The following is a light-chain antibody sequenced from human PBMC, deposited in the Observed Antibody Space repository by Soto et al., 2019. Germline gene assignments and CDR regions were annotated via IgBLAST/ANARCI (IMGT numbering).Light chain of an antibody. CDR3: MQGTHWPIT. CDR1: QSLVHSDGIAY. CDR2: KVS. Sequence: DVVMPQSPLSLPVTLGPPASISCRSNQSLVHSDGIAYFSWFQQRPGRSPRRLIYKVSNRDSGVPARFSGSGSGTDFALKISRVEAEDVEVYYCMQGTHWPITFGQGTRLEIK. J-gene: IGKJ5*01. V-gene: IGKV2-30*02.